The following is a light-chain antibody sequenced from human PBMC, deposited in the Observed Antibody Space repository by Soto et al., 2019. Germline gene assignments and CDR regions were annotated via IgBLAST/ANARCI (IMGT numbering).Light chain of an antibody. CDR2: DIN. CDR1: TGTVTSGHY. J-gene: IGLJ7*01. V-gene: IGLV7-46*01. CDR3: LLSYSGPSI. Sequence: QAVVTQEPSLTVSQGGTVTLTCGPSTGTVTSGHYPYWFQLKPGQAPRTLLYDINNKHSWTPARFSGSLLGGKAALTLSGAQPEDEGDYYCLLSYSGPSIFGGGTQLTVL.